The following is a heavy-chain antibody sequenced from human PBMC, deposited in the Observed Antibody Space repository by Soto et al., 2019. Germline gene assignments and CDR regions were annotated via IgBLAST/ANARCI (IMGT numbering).Heavy chain of an antibody. CDR2: IYPGDSDT. V-gene: IGHV5-51*01. CDR3: ARLPGITGDLRLEGGYYFDY. D-gene: IGHD7-27*01. Sequence: GESLKISCKGSGYSFTSYWIGWVRQMPGKGLEWMGIIYPGDSDTRYSPSFQGQVTISADKSISTAYLQWSSLKASDTAMYYCARLPGITGDLRLEGGYYFDYWGQGTLVTVSS. J-gene: IGHJ4*02. CDR1: GYSFTSYW.